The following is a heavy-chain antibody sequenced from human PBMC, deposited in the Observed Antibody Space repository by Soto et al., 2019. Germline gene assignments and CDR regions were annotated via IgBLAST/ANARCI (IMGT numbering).Heavy chain of an antibody. CDR2: FDPEDGET. J-gene: IGHJ4*02. D-gene: IGHD5-18*01. V-gene: IGHV1-24*01. CDR3: ATDPRFEMVTY. CDR1: GYTLTELS. Sequence: ASVKVSCKVSGYTLTELSMHWVRQAPGKGLEWMGGFDPEDGETIYAQKFQGRVTVTEDTSTDTAYMELSSLRSEDTAVYYCATDPRFEMVTYWGQGTLVTVSS.